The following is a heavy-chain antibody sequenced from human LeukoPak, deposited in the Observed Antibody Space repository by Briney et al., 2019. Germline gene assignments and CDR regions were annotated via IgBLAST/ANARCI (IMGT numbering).Heavy chain of an antibody. J-gene: IGHJ4*02. Sequence: SETLSLTCTVSGGSVSSDNYYWTWIRQPPGKGLQWIGYISYSGSTNYNPSLKSRVTISLHTSKNQFSLRLSSLTAADSAVYYCARRHYYNGRAYYFLDYWGQGTLVTVSS. CDR1: GGSVSSDNYY. D-gene: IGHD3-22*01. CDR2: ISYSGST. CDR3: ARRHYYNGRAYYFLDY. V-gene: IGHV4-61*01.